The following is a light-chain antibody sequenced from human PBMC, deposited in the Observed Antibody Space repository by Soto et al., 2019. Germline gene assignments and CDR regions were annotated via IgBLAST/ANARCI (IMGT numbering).Light chain of an antibody. CDR3: EQRSDWPALT. J-gene: IGKJ4*01. V-gene: IGKV3-11*01. CDR1: QSINFY. CDR2: DAS. Sequence: DIVLTQSPATLSLSPGDRATLSCRASQSINFYLAWYQQKPGQSPRLLIYDASKRATGIPVRFSGSGSGTDFTLTITSLQPNDFAIYYCEQRSDWPALTFGGGTKVEIK.